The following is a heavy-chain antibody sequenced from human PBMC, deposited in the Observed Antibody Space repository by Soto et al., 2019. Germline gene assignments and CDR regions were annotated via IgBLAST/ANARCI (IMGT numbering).Heavy chain of an antibody. Sequence: GASVKVSCKASGYTFTGYYMHWVRQAPGQGLEWMGWINPNSGGTNYAQKFQGWVTMTRDTSISTAYMELSRLRSDDTAVYYCARDYSDSSGYYPLYSFDYWGQVTLDTVSS. CDR2: INPNSGGT. D-gene: IGHD3-22*01. CDR3: ARDYSDSSGYYPLYSFDY. CDR1: GYTFTGYY. V-gene: IGHV1-2*04. J-gene: IGHJ4*02.